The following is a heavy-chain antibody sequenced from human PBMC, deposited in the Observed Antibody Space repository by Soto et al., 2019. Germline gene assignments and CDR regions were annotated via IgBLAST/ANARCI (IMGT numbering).Heavy chain of an antibody. V-gene: IGHV1-69*13. CDR3: AAAVWRGYSEYYYGMDV. Sequence: ASVKVSCKAFGGTFISYAFSWVRQAPGQGLEWMGGTIPIFSTTHYAQNFQGRVTITADGSTSTAYMELSSLRSEDTAVYYCAAAVWRGYSEYYYGMDVWGLGTTVTVSS. J-gene: IGHJ6*02. CDR2: TIPIFSTT. CDR1: GGTFISYA. D-gene: IGHD3-3*01.